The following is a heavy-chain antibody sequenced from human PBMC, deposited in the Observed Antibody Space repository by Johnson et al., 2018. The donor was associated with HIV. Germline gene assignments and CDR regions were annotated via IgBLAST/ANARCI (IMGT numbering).Heavy chain of an antibody. CDR2: ISYDGINK. J-gene: IGHJ3*02. V-gene: IGHV3-30-3*01. CDR1: GFTFSSYA. Sequence: QVQLVESGGGVVQPGRSLRLSCAASGFTFSSYAMHWVRQAPGKGLEWVAHISYDGINKYYADSVKGRFTISRDNSKNTLYLQMNSLRAEDTAVYYFASLYYYILTGYYYDSLDMWGQGTMVTVSS. D-gene: IGHD3-9*01. CDR3: ASLYYYILTGYYYDSLDM.